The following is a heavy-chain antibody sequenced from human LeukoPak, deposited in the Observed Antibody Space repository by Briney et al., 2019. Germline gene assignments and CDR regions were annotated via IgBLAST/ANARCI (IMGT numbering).Heavy chain of an antibody. CDR1: GFTFSDYY. CDR2: ISSSGSTI. V-gene: IGHV3-11*01. D-gene: IGHD3-22*01. J-gene: IGHJ4*02. CDR3: ARGSYYYDSSGYYYPVGFDY. Sequence: RGSLRLSCAAPGFTFSDYYMSWIRQAPGKGPGWVSYISSSGSTIYYADSVKGRFTIARDNDKNSLYLQMNSLRAEDTAVYYCARGSYYYDSSGYYYPVGFDYWGQGTLVTVSS.